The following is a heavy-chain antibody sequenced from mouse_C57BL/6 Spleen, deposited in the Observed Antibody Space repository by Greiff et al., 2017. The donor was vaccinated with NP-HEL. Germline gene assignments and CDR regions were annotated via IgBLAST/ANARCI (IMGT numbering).Heavy chain of an antibody. CDR3: ARWVYGSRFDY. J-gene: IGHJ2*01. CDR2: IDPSDSET. Sequence: VQLQQPGAELVRPGSSVKLSCKASGYTFTSYWMHWVKQRPIQGLEWIGNIDPSDSETHYNQKFKDKATLTVDKSSSTAYMQLSSLTSEDSAVYYCARWVYGSRFDYWGQGTTLTVSS. V-gene: IGHV1-52*01. CDR1: GYTFTSYW. D-gene: IGHD1-1*01.